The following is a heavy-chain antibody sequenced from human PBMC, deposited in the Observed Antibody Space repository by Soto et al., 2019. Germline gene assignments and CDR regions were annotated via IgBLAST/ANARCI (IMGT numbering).Heavy chain of an antibody. CDR3: TRDPYGGSRYYFDS. D-gene: IGHD1-26*01. CDR1: GFTFSSYA. J-gene: IGHJ4*02. V-gene: IGHV3-33*08. CDR2: IWYDGSNK. Sequence: PGGSLRLSCAASGFTFSSYAMSWVRQAPGKGLEWVAVIWYDGSNKYYADSVKGRFAISKDNSQNTLYLQMNNLRPEGTAVYYCTRDPYGGSRYYFDSWGQGTRVTVSS.